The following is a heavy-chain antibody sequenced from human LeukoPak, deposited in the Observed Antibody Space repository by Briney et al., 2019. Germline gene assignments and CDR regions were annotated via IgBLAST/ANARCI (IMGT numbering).Heavy chain of an antibody. J-gene: IGHJ5*02. CDR1: GGSISSSSNY. D-gene: IGHD3-10*01. CDR2: LYYSGRT. Sequence: SETLSLTCTVSGGSISSSSNYWGWVRPPPGKGLEWSGCLYYSGRTYSNPSLKSRVTISVHTSKNQFSLKLSSVTAADTPVYYCARQSLIRITMVRGVTNWFDPWGQGTLGTVSS. V-gene: IGHV4-39*01. CDR3: ARQSLIRITMVRGVTNWFDP.